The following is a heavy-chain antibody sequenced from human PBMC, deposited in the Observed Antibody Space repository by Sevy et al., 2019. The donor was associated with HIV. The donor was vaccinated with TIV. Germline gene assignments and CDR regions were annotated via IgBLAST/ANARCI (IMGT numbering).Heavy chain of an antibody. CDR1: GFTFSNYA. Sequence: GGYLRLSCTASGFTFSNYAMSWVRQAPGRGLEWVSNISGGGGSTYYTDSVKGRFTISRDNSKNTLYLRMNSLRAEDTAVYYCAKGSNYGSGCFIYYYMDVWGNGTTVTVSS. V-gene: IGHV3-23*01. J-gene: IGHJ6*03. D-gene: IGHD3-10*01. CDR2: ISGGGGST. CDR3: AKGSNYGSGCFIYYYMDV.